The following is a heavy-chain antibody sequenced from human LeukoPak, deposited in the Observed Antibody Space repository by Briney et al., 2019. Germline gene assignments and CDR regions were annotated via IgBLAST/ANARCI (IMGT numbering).Heavy chain of an antibody. J-gene: IGHJ4*02. CDR1: GFTLSNNG. Sequence: GGSLTLSCAVSGFTLSNNGRGWVGQAPGKGLDWFAGIRDSGGGKNYADSVKGRFTISRDNPKNTLYLQMNSLRAEDTAVYFCAKRGVVIRVILVGFHKEAYYFDSWGQGALVTVSS. CDR3: AKRGVVIRVILVGFHKEAYYFDS. V-gene: IGHV3-23*01. D-gene: IGHD3-22*01. CDR2: IRDSGGGK.